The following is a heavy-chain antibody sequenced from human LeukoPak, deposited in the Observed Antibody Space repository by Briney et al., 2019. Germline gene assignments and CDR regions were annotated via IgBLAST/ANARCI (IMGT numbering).Heavy chain of an antibody. D-gene: IGHD2-2*01. V-gene: IGHV1-2*02. CDR1: GYTFTGYY. Sequence: GASVKVSCKASGYTFTGYYIHWVRQAPGQGREWMGWINPNSGSTNYAQKFQGRDTMTRDTSISTAYMELSRLRSDDTAVYYCARGIGVPAAMPFWGQGDLGTVSS. CDR3: ARGIGVPAAMPF. J-gene: IGHJ4*02. CDR2: INPNSGST.